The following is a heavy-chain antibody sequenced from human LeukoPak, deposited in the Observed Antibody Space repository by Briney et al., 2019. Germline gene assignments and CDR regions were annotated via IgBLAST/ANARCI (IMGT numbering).Heavy chain of an antibody. J-gene: IGHJ4*02. D-gene: IGHD6-19*01. Sequence: PSETLSLTCAVYGGSFSGYYWSWIRQPPGKGLEWIGEINHSGSTNYNASLKSQVTISVDTSKNQFSLKLSSVTAADTAVYYCARGYSSGWYYFDYWGQGTLVTVSS. CDR2: INHSGST. V-gene: IGHV4-34*01. CDR3: ARGYSSGWYYFDY. CDR1: GGSFSGYY.